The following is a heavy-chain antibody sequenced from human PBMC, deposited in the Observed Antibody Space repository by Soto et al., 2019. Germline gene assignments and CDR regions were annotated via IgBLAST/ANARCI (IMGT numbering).Heavy chain of an antibody. CDR2: ISGSGGST. D-gene: IGHD3-3*01. CDR3: AKDREYYDCWRGYYVGASDY. V-gene: IGHV3-23*01. Sequence: EVQLLESGGGLVQPGGSLRLSCAASGFTFSSYAMSWVRQAPGKGLEWVSAISGSGGSTYYADSVKGRFTISRDNSKNTLYLQMNRLGAEDTAVYYCAKDREYYDCWRGYYVGASDYWGQGTLVTVSS. CDR1: GFTFSSYA. J-gene: IGHJ4*02.